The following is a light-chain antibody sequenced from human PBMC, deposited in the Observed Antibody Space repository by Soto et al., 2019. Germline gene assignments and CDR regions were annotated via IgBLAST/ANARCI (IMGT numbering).Light chain of an antibody. V-gene: IGLV2-14*01. CDR1: SSDVGGYNY. Sequence: QSALAQPASVSGSPGQSITISCTGTSSDVGGYNYVSWYQQHPGKAPKLMIYDVSNRPSGVSNRFSGSKSGYTASLTISGLQAEDEADYFCSSYTSTTTVVFGGGTKVT. CDR3: SSYTSTTTVV. J-gene: IGLJ2*01. CDR2: DVS.